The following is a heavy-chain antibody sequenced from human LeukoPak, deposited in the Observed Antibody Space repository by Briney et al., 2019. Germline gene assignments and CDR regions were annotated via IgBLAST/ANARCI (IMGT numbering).Heavy chain of an antibody. CDR2: ISWNSGSI. CDR1: GFTFDDYA. D-gene: IGHD5-18*01. Sequence: GGSLRLSCAASGFTFDDYAMHWVRQAPGKGLEWVAGISWNSGSIGYADSVKGRFTISRDNAKNSLYLQMSSLRAEDTALYYCAKVARGGYTPPDPFDIWGQGTIVTVSS. CDR3: AKVARGGYTPPDPFDI. J-gene: IGHJ3*02. V-gene: IGHV3-9*01.